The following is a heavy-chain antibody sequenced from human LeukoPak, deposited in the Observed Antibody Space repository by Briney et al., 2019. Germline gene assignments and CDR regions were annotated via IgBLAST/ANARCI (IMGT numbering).Heavy chain of an antibody. J-gene: IGHJ4*02. Sequence: SVTLSLTCTVSGGSISSSSYYWGWIRQPPGKGLEWIGSIYYSGSTYYNPSLKSRVTISVDTSKNQFSLKLSSVTAADTAVYYCARRGMGSSSSYWGQGTLVTVSS. CDR3: ARRGMGSSSSY. D-gene: IGHD6-6*01. CDR1: GGSISSSSYY. CDR2: IYYSGST. V-gene: IGHV4-39*01.